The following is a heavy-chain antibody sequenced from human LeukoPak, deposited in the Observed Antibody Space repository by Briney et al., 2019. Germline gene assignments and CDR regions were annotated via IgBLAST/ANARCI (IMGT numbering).Heavy chain of an antibody. V-gene: IGHV3-74*01. Sequence: GGSLRLSCAASGFTFSSYWMHWVRQVPGKGLVWVSRINSDGSSTSYADSVKGRFTISRDNAKNTLYLQMNGLRAEDTAVYYCAREVRGAPGFYFDYWGQGTLVTVSS. J-gene: IGHJ4*02. CDR1: GFTFSSYW. CDR3: AREVRGAPGFYFDY. D-gene: IGHD3-10*01. CDR2: INSDGSST.